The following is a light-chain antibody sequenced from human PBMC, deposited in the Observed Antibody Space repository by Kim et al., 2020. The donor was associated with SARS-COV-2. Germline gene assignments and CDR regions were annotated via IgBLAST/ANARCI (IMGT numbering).Light chain of an antibody. CDR2: GKD. Sequence: ALVKTVRITCQGDSLRNYYANWYQQKPGQAPKVVIYGKDNRPSGVPDRFSGSSSGNTAYLTITGTQAGDEADYYCNSRDSNDYVVFGGGTQLTVL. V-gene: IGLV3-19*01. J-gene: IGLJ2*01. CDR3: NSRDSNDYVV. CDR1: SLRNYY.